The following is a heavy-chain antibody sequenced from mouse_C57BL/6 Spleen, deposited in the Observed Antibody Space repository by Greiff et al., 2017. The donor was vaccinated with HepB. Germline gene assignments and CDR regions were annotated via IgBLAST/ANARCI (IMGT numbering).Heavy chain of an antibody. D-gene: IGHD1-1*01. CDR1: GYTFTSYW. Sequence: QVQLQQPGAELVKPGASVKLSCKASGYTFTSYWMHWVKQRPGQGLEWIGMIHPNSGSTNYNEKFKSKATLTVDKSSSTAYIQLSSLTSEDSAVYYCARRSRGVVATDAMDYWGQGTSVTVSS. CDR2: IHPNSGST. J-gene: IGHJ4*01. V-gene: IGHV1-64*01. CDR3: ARRSRGVVATDAMDY.